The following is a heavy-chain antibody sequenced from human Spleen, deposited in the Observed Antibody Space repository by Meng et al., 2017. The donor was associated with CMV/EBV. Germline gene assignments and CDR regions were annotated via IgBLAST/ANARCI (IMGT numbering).Heavy chain of an antibody. CDR1: GGTSSTYA. D-gene: IGHD2-15*01. J-gene: IGHJ4*02. V-gene: IGHV1-69*13. CDR2: IIPIFGTV. CDR3: GRSLSVATDSGIDS. Sequence: SVKVSCKASGGTSSTYAISWVRQAPGQGLEWMGGIIPIFGTVNYAQRFQGRVSITADESTSTAHMGLTSLRSEDTAVYYCGRSLSVATDSGIDSWGQGTLVTVSS.